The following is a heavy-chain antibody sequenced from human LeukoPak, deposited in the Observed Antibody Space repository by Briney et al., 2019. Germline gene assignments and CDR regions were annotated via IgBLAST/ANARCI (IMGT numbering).Heavy chain of an antibody. Sequence: ASVKVSCKASGYTFTGYYMHWVRQAPGQGLEWMGWINPNSGDTNYSQNFQGRVTMTRDTSISTAYMELSRLRSDDTAVYYCARVPSGSHNAFDYWGQGTLVTVSS. CDR1: GYTFTGYY. CDR2: INPNSGDT. V-gene: IGHV1-2*02. D-gene: IGHD1-26*01. J-gene: IGHJ4*02. CDR3: ARVPSGSHNAFDY.